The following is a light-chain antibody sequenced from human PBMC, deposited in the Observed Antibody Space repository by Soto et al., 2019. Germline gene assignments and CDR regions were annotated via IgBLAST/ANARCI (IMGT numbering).Light chain of an antibody. J-gene: IGKJ4*01. V-gene: IGKV3-15*01. CDR2: GAS. CDR3: QQYNSWPLT. CDR1: QSVSSN. Sequence: EMVMTQSPATLSVSPGERATLSCRASQSVSSNLAWYQQKPGQAPRLLISGASTRATGIPARFSGSGSGTEFTLTISSLQSEDFAVYYCQQYNSWPLTFGGGTKVDIK.